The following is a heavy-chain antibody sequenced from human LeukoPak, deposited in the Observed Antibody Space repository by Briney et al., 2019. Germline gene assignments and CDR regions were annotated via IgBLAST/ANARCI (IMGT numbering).Heavy chain of an antibody. D-gene: IGHD1-26*01. CDR3: AKDPSIVGATGDY. J-gene: IGHJ4*02. CDR1: GFTFSTYG. CDR2: ILYDGSDK. V-gene: IGHV3-30*02. Sequence: PGGSLRLSCAASGFTFSTYGMHWVRQAPGKGLEWVAFILYDGSDKYYADSVKGRFTISRDNSKNTLYLQMSSLRPEDTAVYYCAKDPSIVGATGDYWGQGTLVTVSS.